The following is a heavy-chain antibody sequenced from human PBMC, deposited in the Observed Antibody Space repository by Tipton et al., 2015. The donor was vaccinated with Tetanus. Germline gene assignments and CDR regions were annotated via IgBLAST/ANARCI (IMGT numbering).Heavy chain of an antibody. CDR2: IYYSGST. J-gene: IGHJ4*02. D-gene: IGHD3-9*01. Sequence: TLSLTCIVSGDSISSSRYYWGWVRQPPGKGLEWIASIYYSGSTYYSPSLKSRVTLSVDTSKNQFSLELNSVTAADTAVYYCARRGGDFLTGYYDSWGQGTLVTVSS. CDR1: GDSISSSRYY. CDR3: ARRGGDFLTGYYDS. V-gene: IGHV4-39*01.